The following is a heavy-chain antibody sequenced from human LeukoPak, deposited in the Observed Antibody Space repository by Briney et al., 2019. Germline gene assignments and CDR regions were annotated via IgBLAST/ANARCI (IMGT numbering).Heavy chain of an antibody. D-gene: IGHD2-2*02. CDR3: ASNRYTTSRLDP. CDR1: GGSISSGDYY. Sequence: SETLSLTCTVSGGSISSGDYYWSWIRQPPGKGLEWIGYIYYSGSSYYNPSLKSRVTISVDGSKNQFSLKLNSVTAADTAVYYCASNRYTTSRLDPWGQGTLVTVSS. J-gene: IGHJ5*02. CDR2: IYYSGSS. V-gene: IGHV4-30-2*01.